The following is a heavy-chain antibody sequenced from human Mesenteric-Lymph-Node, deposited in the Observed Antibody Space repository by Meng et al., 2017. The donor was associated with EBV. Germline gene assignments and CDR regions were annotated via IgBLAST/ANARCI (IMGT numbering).Heavy chain of an antibody. D-gene: IGHD5-24*01. CDR3: ARGMATII. CDR2: INHSGST. Sequence: HVQLPQWGAGLLKPSETLSLTCAVYGGSFSGYYCSWIRQPPGKGLEWIGEINHSGSTNYNPSLKSRVTISVDTSKNQFSLKLSSVTAADTAVYYCARGMATIIWGQGTLVTVSS. J-gene: IGHJ4*02. CDR1: GGSFSGYY. V-gene: IGHV4-34*01.